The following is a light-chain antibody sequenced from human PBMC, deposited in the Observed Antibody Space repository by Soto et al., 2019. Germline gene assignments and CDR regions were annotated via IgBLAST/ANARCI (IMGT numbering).Light chain of an antibody. CDR2: AAS. CDR3: QQSYSTPFT. Sequence: DIQMTQSPSSLSASVGDRVTITCRASQSISTYLNWYQQKPGKAPKLLIYAASSLQSGVPSRFNGSGSGTDFTLTISSLQPEDCAIYSCQQSYSTPFTFGPGTKVDIK. J-gene: IGKJ3*01. V-gene: IGKV1-39*01. CDR1: QSISTY.